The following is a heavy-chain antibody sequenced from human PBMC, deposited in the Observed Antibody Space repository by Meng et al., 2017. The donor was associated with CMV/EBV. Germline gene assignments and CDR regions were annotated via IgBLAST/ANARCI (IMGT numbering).Heavy chain of an antibody. CDR1: GFTFGDYA. V-gene: IGHV3-49*04. D-gene: IGHD3-9*01. CDR2: IRSKAYGGTT. Sequence: GESLKISCTASGFTFGDYAMSWVRQAPGKGLEWVGFIRSKAYGGTTEYAASVKGRFTISRDDYKSIAYLQMNSLKTEDTAVYYCTRDYAKYYDILTGYYRFGFFDYWGQGTLVTVSS. CDR3: TRDYAKYYDILTGYYRFGFFDY. J-gene: IGHJ4*02.